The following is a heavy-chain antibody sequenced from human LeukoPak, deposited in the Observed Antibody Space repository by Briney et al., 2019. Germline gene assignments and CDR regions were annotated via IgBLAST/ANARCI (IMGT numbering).Heavy chain of an antibody. J-gene: IGHJ4*02. D-gene: IGHD2-15*01. CDR1: GLTFSGSA. CDR2: ISGSGNST. Sequence: QPGGSLRLSCAASGLTFSGSAMSWVRQAPGKGLEWVSLISGSGNSTYYADSVKGRFTISRDNSKNTLYLQMNSLRAEDTAVYYYAKVLVLVSANRYYFDYWGQGTLVTVSS. V-gene: IGHV3-23*01. CDR3: AKVLVLVSANRYYFDY.